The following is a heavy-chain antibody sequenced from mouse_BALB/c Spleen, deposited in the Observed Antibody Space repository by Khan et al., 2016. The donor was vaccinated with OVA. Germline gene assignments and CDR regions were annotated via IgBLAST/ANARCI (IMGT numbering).Heavy chain of an antibody. CDR2: INTHSGVP. V-gene: IGHV9-4*02. Sequence: QIQLVQSGPELKKPGETVRISCKASGYTFPTAGIQWVQKMPGKGLKWIGWINTHSGVPKYAEDFKGRFAFSLEISVNTAYLQITNLKNEDTATYFCARGWAAYYRNDGGAMEYWGQGTSVTVSS. D-gene: IGHD2-14*01. CDR1: GYTFPTAG. J-gene: IGHJ4*01. CDR3: ARGWAAYYRNDGGAMEY.